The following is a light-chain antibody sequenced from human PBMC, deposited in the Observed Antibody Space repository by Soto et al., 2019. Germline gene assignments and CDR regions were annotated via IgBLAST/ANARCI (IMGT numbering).Light chain of an antibody. CDR3: TSYKSSSTLYV. Sequence: QSVLTQPASVSGSPGQSITISCAGTSSDIGGYNYVSWYQQHPGKAPKVMIYEVSNRPSGVSNRFSVSKSGNTASLTISGLQAEDESDYYCTSYKSSSTLYVFGSGPKATVL. J-gene: IGLJ1*01. V-gene: IGLV2-14*01. CDR2: EVS. CDR1: SSDIGGYNY.